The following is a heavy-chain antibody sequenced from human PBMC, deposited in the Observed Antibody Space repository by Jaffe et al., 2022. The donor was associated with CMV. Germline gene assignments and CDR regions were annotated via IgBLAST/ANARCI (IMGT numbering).Heavy chain of an antibody. CDR2: ISSSSSTI. D-gene: IGHD3-10*01. Sequence: EVQLVESGGGLVQPGGSLRLSCAASGFTFSSYSMNWVRQAPGKGLEWVSYISSSSSTIYYADSVKGRFTISRDNAKNSLYLQMNSLRDEDTAVYYCARDLGGGPGSYQVPAFDYWGQGTLVTVSS. V-gene: IGHV3-48*02. J-gene: IGHJ4*02. CDR1: GFTFSSYS. CDR3: ARDLGGGPGSYQVPAFDY.